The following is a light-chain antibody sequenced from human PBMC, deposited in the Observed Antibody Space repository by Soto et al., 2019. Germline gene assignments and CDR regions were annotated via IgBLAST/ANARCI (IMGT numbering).Light chain of an antibody. CDR1: QSISSY. J-gene: IGKJ2*01. CDR2: AAS. Sequence: DIQMTQSPSSLSASVGDRVTITCRASQSISSYLNWYQQKPGKAPKLLIYAASSLQSGVPSRFSGSVSGTDFALTISSLQPEDFATYYCQQSYSTPNTFGRGTKLEIK. CDR3: QQSYSTPNT. V-gene: IGKV1-39*01.